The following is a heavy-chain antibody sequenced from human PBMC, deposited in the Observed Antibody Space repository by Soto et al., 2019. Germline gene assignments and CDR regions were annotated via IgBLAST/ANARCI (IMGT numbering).Heavy chain of an antibody. Sequence: EVQLVESGGGLIQPGGSLRLSCAASGFTVSSNYMSWVRQAPGKGLEWVSVIYSGGSTYYADSVKGRFTISRDNSKNTLYLQMNSLRAEDTAVYYCAREMISIAVAGGGGFDPWGQGTLVTVSS. D-gene: IGHD6-19*01. CDR2: IYSGGST. V-gene: IGHV3-53*01. CDR3: AREMISIAVAGGGGFDP. CDR1: GFTVSSNY. J-gene: IGHJ5*02.